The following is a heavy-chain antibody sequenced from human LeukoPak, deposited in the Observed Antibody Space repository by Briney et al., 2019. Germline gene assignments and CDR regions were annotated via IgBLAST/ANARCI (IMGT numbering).Heavy chain of an antibody. D-gene: IGHD6-19*01. CDR3: ARVFGYGSGWHHFDF. V-gene: IGHV1-18*01. CDR2: ISAYNGNT. CDR1: GYTFTSYG. Sequence: ASVKVSCKASGYTFTSYGISWVRQAPGQGLEYMGWISAYNGNTNYAQKVEGRVTMTTDTSTSTAYMELRSLRSDDTAVYYCARVFGYGSGWHHFDFWGQGTLVTVSS. J-gene: IGHJ4*02.